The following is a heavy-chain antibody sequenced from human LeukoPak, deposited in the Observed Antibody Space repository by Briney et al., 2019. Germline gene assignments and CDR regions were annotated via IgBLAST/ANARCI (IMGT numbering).Heavy chain of an antibody. D-gene: IGHD3-22*01. V-gene: IGHV3-21*01. J-gene: IGHJ4*02. CDR2: ISSSSSYI. CDR1: GFTFSSYS. CDR3: AREGVLLDSSGSDY. Sequence: PGGSLRLSCAASGFTFSSYSMNWVRQAPGKGLEWVSSISSSSSYIYYADSVKGRFTISRDNAKNSLYLQMNSLRAEDTAVYYCAREGVLLDSSGSDYWGQGTLVTVSS.